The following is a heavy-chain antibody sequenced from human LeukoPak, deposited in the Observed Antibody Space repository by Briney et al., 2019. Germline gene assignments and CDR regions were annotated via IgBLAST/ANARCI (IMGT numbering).Heavy chain of an antibody. CDR1: GYTFSGYY. D-gene: IGHD6-19*01. V-gene: IGHV1-2*02. J-gene: IGHJ3*02. CDR3: ARWLVPDAFDI. CDR2: INPNSGGT. Sequence: ASVTVSCKASGYTFSGYYMHWVRQAPGQGLEWMGWINPNSGGTNYAQKFQGRVTMTRDTSISTAYMELSRLRSDDTAVYYCARWLVPDAFDIWGQGTMVTVSS.